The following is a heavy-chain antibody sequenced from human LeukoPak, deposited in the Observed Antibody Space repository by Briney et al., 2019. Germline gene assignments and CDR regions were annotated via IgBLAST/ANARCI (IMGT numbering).Heavy chain of an antibody. CDR3: AKDGRSDIGDHYEYFDY. CDR1: GFPFSSYA. V-gene: IGHV3-23*01. Sequence: PGGSLRLSCAASGFPFSSYAMSWVRQAPGKGLEWVSAVSYTGGMTYYADSVKGRFTISRDNSKNTLYLQMNGLRAEDTAVYYCAKDGRSDIGDHYEYFDYWGQGTLVTVYS. J-gene: IGHJ4*02. CDR2: VSYTGGMT. D-gene: IGHD4-17*01.